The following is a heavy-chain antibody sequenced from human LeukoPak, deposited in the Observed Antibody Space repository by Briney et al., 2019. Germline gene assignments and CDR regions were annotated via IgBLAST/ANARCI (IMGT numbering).Heavy chain of an antibody. J-gene: IGHJ3*02. CDR3: ARTYSSSSGDAFDI. D-gene: IGHD6-6*01. V-gene: IGHV4-39*07. Sequence: SETLSLTCTVSGGSISSSSYYWGWIRQPPGKGLEWIGSIYYSGSTYYNPSLKSRVTISVDTSKNQFSLKLSSVTAADTAVYYCARTYSSSSGDAFDIWGQGTMVTVPS. CDR2: IYYSGST. CDR1: GGSISSSSYY.